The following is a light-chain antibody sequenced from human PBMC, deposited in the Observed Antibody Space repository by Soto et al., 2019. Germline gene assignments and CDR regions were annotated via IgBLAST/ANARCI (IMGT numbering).Light chain of an antibody. CDR3: QQYGISPRT. CDR1: QSFSSSY. CDR2: GAS. J-gene: IGKJ1*01. Sequence: IVLTQSPGTLSLSAGETATLSCRASQSFSSSYLAWYQQKVGQAPRLLIYGASSRATGIPDRFSGSGSGTDFTLTISRLEPEDFAVYYCQQYGISPRTFGQGTKVDIK. V-gene: IGKV3-20*01.